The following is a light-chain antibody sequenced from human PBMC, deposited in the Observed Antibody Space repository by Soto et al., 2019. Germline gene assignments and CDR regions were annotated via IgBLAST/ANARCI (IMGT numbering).Light chain of an antibody. CDR1: SSHIGAGYD. CDR2: GNS. Sequence: QSVLTQPPSGSGAPRAGGPISCPGGSSHIGAGYDVHWYRQLPGTAPKLLIYGNSNRPSGVPDRFSGSKSGTSASLAITGLQAEDEADYYCQSYDRSLSDHVFGTGTKVTVL. V-gene: IGLV1-40*01. J-gene: IGLJ1*01. CDR3: QSYDRSLSDHV.